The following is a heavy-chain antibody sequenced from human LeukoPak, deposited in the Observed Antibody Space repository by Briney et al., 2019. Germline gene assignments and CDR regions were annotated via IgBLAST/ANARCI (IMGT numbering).Heavy chain of an antibody. Sequence: GGSLRLSCAASAFTFSSYAMNWVRQAPGKGLEWVSGISGGGGSTYYADSVKGRFTISRDNSKNTVYLQMNSLRAEDTAVYYCAISYGDYSFDYWGQGTLVTVSS. CDR1: AFTFSSYA. CDR2: ISGGGGST. V-gene: IGHV3-23*01. CDR3: AISYGDYSFDY. D-gene: IGHD4-17*01. J-gene: IGHJ4*02.